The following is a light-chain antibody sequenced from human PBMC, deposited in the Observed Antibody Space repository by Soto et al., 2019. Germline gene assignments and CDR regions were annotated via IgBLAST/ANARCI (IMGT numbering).Light chain of an antibody. J-gene: IGLJ1*01. CDR3: SSYTSSSTLLV. Sequence: QSVLTQPASVSGSPGQSITISCTGTSSDVGGYNCVSWYQQHPGKAPKLMIYDVSNRPSGVSNRFSGSKSGNTASLTISGLQAEDEADYYCSSYTSSSTLLVFGTGTKVTVL. V-gene: IGLV2-14*01. CDR2: DVS. CDR1: SSDVGGYNC.